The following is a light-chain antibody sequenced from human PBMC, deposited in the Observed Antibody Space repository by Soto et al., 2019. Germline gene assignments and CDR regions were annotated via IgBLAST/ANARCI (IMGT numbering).Light chain of an antibody. Sequence: QSELKTPASGNLFHGGAISISCNVTSSDIGRYNFVSWYQHHPGKAPKLMIYEVTNRPSGVSNRFSGSKSGNTASLTISGLQAGDEADYYCSSYISNNTPYVFGTGTKVTV. CDR2: EVT. J-gene: IGLJ1*01. V-gene: IGLV2-14*01. CDR1: SSDIGRYNF. CDR3: SSYISNNTPYV.